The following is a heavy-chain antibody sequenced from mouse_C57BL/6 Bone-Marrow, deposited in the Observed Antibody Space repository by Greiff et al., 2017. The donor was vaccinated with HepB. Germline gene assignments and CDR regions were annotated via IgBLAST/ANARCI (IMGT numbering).Heavy chain of an antibody. Sequence: QVQLQQSGAELARPGASVKMSCKASGYTFTSYTMHWVKQRPGQGLEWIGYINPSSGYTKYNQKFKDKATLTADKSSSTAYMQLSSLTSEDSAVYYCARSVYYEYDGYFDYWGQGTTLTVSS. J-gene: IGHJ2*01. CDR2: INPSSGYT. CDR1: GYTFTSYT. D-gene: IGHD2-4*01. CDR3: ARSVYYEYDGYFDY. V-gene: IGHV1-4*01.